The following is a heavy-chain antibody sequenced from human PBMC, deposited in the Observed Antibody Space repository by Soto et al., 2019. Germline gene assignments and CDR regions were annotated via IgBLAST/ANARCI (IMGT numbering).Heavy chain of an antibody. CDR2: IIPIFGTA. CDR3: ARGPAYCGGDCYSNYFDY. Sequence: SVKVSCKASGYTFTSYGISWVRQAPGQGLEWMGGIIPIFGTANYAQKFQGRVTITADKYTSTAYMELSSLRSEDTAVYYCARGPAYCGGDCYSNYFDYWGQGTLVTVSS. J-gene: IGHJ4*02. CDR1: GYTFTSYG. D-gene: IGHD2-21*02. V-gene: IGHV1-69*06.